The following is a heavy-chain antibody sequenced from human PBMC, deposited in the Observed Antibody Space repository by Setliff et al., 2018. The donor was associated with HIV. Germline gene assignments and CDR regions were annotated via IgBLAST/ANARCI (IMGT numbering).Heavy chain of an antibody. V-gene: IGHV4-59*11. Sequence: KASETLSLTCTVSGASISSHYWSWIRQSPGKGLEWIGSIYYSETTNNNPSLKSRVTISGDTSKNQLSLKLRSVTAADTAVYYCARDPGGLYCRSTSCQGGCFDPWGQGTLVTVSS. D-gene: IGHD2-2*01. CDR3: ARDPGGLYCRSTSCQGGCFDP. J-gene: IGHJ5*02. CDR2: IYYSETT. CDR1: GASISSHY.